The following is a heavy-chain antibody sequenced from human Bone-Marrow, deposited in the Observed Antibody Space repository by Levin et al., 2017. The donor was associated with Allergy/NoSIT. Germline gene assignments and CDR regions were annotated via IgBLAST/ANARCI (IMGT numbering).Heavy chain of an antibody. CDR2: IYSGGAT. D-gene: IGHD3-9*01. CDR1: GFTVSNNY. CDR3: AGSPATGY. V-gene: IGHV3-66*02. J-gene: IGHJ4*02. Sequence: GGSLRLSCAVSGFTVSNNYMSWVRQAPGKGLEGVSVIYSGGATNYVDSVKGRFTVSRDNSKNTLYLQMNSLRAEDTAVYYCAGSPATGYWGQGTLVTVSS.